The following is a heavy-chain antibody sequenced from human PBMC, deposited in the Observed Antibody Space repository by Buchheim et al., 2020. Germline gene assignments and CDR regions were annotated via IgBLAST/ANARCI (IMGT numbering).Heavy chain of an antibody. CDR2: ISYDASNK. V-gene: IGHV3-30*18. D-gene: IGHD3-16*01. CDR3: AKGGLATFLFGEPNYYYGMDV. J-gene: IGHJ6*04. Sequence: QVQLVESGGGVVQPGRSLRLSCAASGFTFSSYGMHWVRQAPGKGLEWVAVISYDASNKYYADSVKGRFTISSDNSKNTLYLQMDSLRAEDTAVYYCAKGGLATFLFGEPNYYYGMDVWGKGTT. CDR1: GFTFSSYG.